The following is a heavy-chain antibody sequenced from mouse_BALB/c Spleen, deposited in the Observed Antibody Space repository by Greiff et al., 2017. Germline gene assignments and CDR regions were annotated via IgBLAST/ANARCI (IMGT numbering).Heavy chain of an antibody. CDR3: ARWASDAMDY. Sequence: DVLLVESGGGLVQPGGSRKLSCAASGFTFSDYGMAWVRQAPGQGPEWVAFISNLAYSIYYADTVTGRFTISRENAKNTLYLKMSSLRSEDTAMYYSARWASDAMDYWGQGTSVTVSS. D-gene: IGHD3-1*01. CDR2: ISNLAYSI. CDR1: GFTFSDYG. J-gene: IGHJ4*01. V-gene: IGHV5-15*02.